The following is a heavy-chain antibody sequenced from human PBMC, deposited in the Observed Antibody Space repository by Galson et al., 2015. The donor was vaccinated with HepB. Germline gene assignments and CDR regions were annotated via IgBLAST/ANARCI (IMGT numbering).Heavy chain of an antibody. J-gene: IGHJ2*01. CDR2: ISGSGGST. Sequence: SLRLSCAASGFTFSSYAMSWVRQAPGKGLEWDSAISGSGGSTYYADSVKGRFTISRDNSKNTLYLQMNSLRAEDTAVYYCAKALGYCSSTSCYGYWYFDLWGRGTLVTVSS. V-gene: IGHV3-23*01. CDR1: GFTFSSYA. D-gene: IGHD2-2*01. CDR3: AKALGYCSSTSCYGYWYFDL.